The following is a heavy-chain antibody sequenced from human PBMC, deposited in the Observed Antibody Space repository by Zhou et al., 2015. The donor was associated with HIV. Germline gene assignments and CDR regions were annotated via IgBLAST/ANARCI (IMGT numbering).Heavy chain of an antibody. CDR1: GSTFSDSE. CDR3: ARDPYRPRGSGNYYYAMDV. J-gene: IGHJ6*02. CDR2: IIPILGTT. V-gene: IGHV1-69*01. Sequence: QVQLVQSGTEVKRPGSSVKVSCKASGSTFSDSEISWVRQAPGQGLEWMGGIIPILGTTNYAQKFQGRVTITADESTNTAYMDLSSLRSDDTAVYYCARDPYRPRGSGNYYYAMDVWGQGTTVTVSS. D-gene: IGHD3-10*01.